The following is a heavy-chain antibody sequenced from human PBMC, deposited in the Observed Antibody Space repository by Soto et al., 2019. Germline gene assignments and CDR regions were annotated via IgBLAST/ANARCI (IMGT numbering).Heavy chain of an antibody. CDR3: ARRWGDAFDI. V-gene: IGHV4-59*08. D-gene: IGHD3-16*01. CDR2: IYYSGST. CDR1: GGSIISYY. Sequence: QVQLQESGPGLVKPSETLSLTCTVSGGSIISYYWSWIRQPPGKGLEWIGYIYYSGSTNYNPSLKSRVTISVDTSKNQFSLKLSSVTAADTAVYYCARRWGDAFDIWGQGTMVTVSS. J-gene: IGHJ3*02.